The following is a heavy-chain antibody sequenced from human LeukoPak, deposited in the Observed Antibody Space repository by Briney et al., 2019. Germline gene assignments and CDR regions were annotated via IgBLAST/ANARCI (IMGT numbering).Heavy chain of an antibody. CDR1: GFTVSSNY. Sequence: PGGSLRLSCAASGFTVSSNYMSWVRQAPGKGLEWVSVIYSGGSTYYADSVKGRFTISRDNSKHTVSLQMNSLRGEDTAVYYCAKDDAWGRYKDWGQGTLVTVSS. CDR2: IYSGGST. V-gene: IGHV3-53*01. D-gene: IGHD3-16*01. CDR3: AKDDAWGRYKD. J-gene: IGHJ1*01.